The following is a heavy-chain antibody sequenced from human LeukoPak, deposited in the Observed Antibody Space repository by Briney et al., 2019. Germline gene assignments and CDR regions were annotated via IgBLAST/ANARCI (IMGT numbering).Heavy chain of an antibody. CDR3: AREGSGSSMFDY. CDR2: IYYSGST. CDR1: AGSLSSYY. V-gene: IGHV4-59*01. Sequence: PSETLSLTCTVYAGSLSSYYWSWIRQPPGKGLEWIGYIYYSGSTNYNPSLKSRVTISVDTSKNQFSLKLTSVTAADTAVYYCAREGSGSSMFDYWGQGTLVTVSS. J-gene: IGHJ4*02. D-gene: IGHD1-26*01.